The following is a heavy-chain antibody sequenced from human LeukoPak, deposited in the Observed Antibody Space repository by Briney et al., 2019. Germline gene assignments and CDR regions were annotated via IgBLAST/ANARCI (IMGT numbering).Heavy chain of an antibody. CDR1: GYTLTNYG. V-gene: IGHV1-18*01. CDR3: ARKTIAGGYNWFDP. CDR2: ISTYNANT. D-gene: IGHD6-13*01. Sequence: GASVKVSCKASGYTLTNYGISWVRQAPGQGLEWMGWISTYNANTNYAQKLQGRATMTTDTSTSTAYMELRSLRSDDTAVYYCARKTIAGGYNWFDPWGQGTLVTVSS. J-gene: IGHJ5*02.